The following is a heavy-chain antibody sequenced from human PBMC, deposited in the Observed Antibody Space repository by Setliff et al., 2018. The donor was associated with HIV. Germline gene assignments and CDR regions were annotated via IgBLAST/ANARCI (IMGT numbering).Heavy chain of an antibody. Sequence: SETLSLTCTVSGDSFSSYYWSWIRQPTGKGLEWIGHIYSSGITNYNPSLKSRVTMSVDTPKKQFSLKLSSVTAADTAVYYCARDLVVVPAAGHMDSYYMDVWGKGTTVTVSS. V-gene: IGHV4-4*07. D-gene: IGHD2-2*01. CDR2: IYSSGIT. J-gene: IGHJ6*03. CDR1: GDSFSSYY. CDR3: ARDLVVVPAAGHMDSYYMDV.